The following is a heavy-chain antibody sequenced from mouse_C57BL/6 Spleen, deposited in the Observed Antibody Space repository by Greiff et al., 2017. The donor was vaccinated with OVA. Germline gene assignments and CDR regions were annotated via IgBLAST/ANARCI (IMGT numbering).Heavy chain of an antibody. Sequence: EVKLVESGGGLVKPGGSLKLSCAASGFTFSSYAMSWVRQTPEKRLEWVATISDGGSYTYYPDNVKGRFTISRDNAKNNLYLQMSHLKSEDTAMYYCAGDYYGNYPFAYWGQGTLVTVSA. CDR3: AGDYYGNYPFAY. D-gene: IGHD2-1*01. CDR2: ISDGGSYT. V-gene: IGHV5-4*03. CDR1: GFTFSSYA. J-gene: IGHJ3*01.